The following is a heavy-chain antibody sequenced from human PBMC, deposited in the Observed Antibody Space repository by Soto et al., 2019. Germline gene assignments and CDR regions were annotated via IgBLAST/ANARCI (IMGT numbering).Heavy chain of an antibody. D-gene: IGHD2-21*01. Sequence: QVKLQQSGPGLVKPSETLSLTCTVSGAALSSGGYFYTWVRHPPGKGLEWLGYIYYSGGTNYNHSRKRRVTLSIDKSKSQFSLRLISVTAADTAVYSGTRAQSDDNDCAPWGQGTLVTVSS. CDR3: TRAQSDDNDCAP. J-gene: IGHJ5*02. CDR1: GAALSSGGYF. V-gene: IGHV4-61*08. CDR2: IYYSGGT.